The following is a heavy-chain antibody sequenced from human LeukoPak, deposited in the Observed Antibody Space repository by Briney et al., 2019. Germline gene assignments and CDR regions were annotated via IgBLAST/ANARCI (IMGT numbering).Heavy chain of an antibody. CDR3: ASRWELTTYFDY. CDR1: GYSISSGYY. V-gene: IGHV4-38-2*02. D-gene: IGHD1-26*01. CDR2: IYHSGST. J-gene: IGHJ4*02. Sequence: PSETLSLTCNVSGYSISSGYYWGWIRQPPGKGLEWIGYIYHSGSTYYNPSLKSRVTISVDRSKNQFSLKLSSVTAADTAVYYCASRWELTTYFDYWGQGTLVTVSS.